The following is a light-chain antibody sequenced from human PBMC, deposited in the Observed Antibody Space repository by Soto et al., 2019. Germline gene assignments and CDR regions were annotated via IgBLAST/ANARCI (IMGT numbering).Light chain of an antibody. CDR3: AACDDSMNGWV. V-gene: IGLV1-44*01. CDR1: SSNIGSNT. CDR2: SNN. J-gene: IGLJ3*02. Sequence: QSVLTQPASASGTPGQRVTISCSGSSSNIGSNTVNWYQQLPGTAPKLLIYSNNQRPSGVPDRFSGSKSGTSASLAISGLQSEDEADYYCAACDDSMNGWVFGAGTKLTVL.